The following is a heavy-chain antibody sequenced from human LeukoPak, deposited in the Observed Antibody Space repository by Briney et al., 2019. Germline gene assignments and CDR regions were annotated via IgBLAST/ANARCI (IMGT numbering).Heavy chain of an antibody. CDR1: GGSISSGGYS. CDR2: IYHSGST. V-gene: IGHV4-30-2*01. CDR3: ASSLYYYGSGSYFT. Sequence: PSQILSLTCAVSGGSISSGGYSGSWIRQPPGKGLEWIGYIYHSGSTYYNPSLKSRVTISVDRSKNQFSLKLSSVTAADTAVYYCASSLYYYGSGSYFTWGQGTLVTVSS. J-gene: IGHJ4*02. D-gene: IGHD3-10*01.